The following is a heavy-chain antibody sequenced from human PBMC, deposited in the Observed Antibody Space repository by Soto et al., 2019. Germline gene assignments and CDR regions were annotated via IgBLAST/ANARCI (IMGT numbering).Heavy chain of an antibody. V-gene: IGHV1-69*12. CDR3: ARDKDRQQLGGNYYYIMDV. D-gene: IGHD3-3*02. J-gene: IGHJ6*02. CDR2: IMPIFRTP. CDR1: GGTFSSSA. Sequence: QVQLAQSGAEVKKPGSSVKVSCKASGGTFSSSAFSWVRQAPGQGLEWMGGIMPIFRTPDYAQKLQGRVTITADESTSTAYMELSSLTSEDTGVYYCARDKDRQQLGGNYYYIMDVWGQGTTVTVSS.